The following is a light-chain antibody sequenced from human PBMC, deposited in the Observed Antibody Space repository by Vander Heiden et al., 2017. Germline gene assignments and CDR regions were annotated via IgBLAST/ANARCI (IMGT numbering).Light chain of an antibody. CDR3: QQYDNLPFT. V-gene: IGKV1-33*01. Sequence: DIQMTQSPSSLSASVGDTVTITCQASQDISNFLNWYQQKPGKAPNLVIYDASKLETGVPSRFSGSGFGTDFTFTINSLQPEDIATYYCQQYDNLPFTFGPGTKVDI. J-gene: IGKJ3*01. CDR2: DAS. CDR1: QDISNF.